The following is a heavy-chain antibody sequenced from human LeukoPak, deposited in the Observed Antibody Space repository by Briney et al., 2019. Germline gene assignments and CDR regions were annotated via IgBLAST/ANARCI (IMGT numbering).Heavy chain of an antibody. CDR2: ISGSGGST. CDR1: GFTFSSYA. Sequence: GGSLRLSCAASGFTFSSYAMSWVRQAPGKGLEWVSAISGSGGSTYYADSVKGRFTISRDNSKNTLYLQMNSLRAEDTAVYYCAKVRGVFIVVVPAASIWFDPWGQGTLVTVSS. J-gene: IGHJ5*02. V-gene: IGHV3-23*01. D-gene: IGHD2-2*01. CDR3: AKVRGVFIVVVPAASIWFDP.